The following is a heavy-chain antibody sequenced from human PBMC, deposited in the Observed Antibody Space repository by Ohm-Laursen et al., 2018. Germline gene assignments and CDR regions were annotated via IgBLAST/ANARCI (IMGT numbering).Heavy chain of an antibody. CDR2: ISYSGTT. CDR1: GGSISSSSSY. V-gene: IGHV4-39*01. J-gene: IGHJ2*01. CDR3: ARHYYDDSVPSWYFDV. Sequence: GTLSLTCTVSGGSISSSSSYWGWIRQPPGKGLVWIGTISYSGTTYYNPSLKSRVTISVDTSNFHFSLMLSSVTAADTAVYYCARHYYDDSVPSWYFDVWGRGTLVTVSS. D-gene: IGHD3-22*01.